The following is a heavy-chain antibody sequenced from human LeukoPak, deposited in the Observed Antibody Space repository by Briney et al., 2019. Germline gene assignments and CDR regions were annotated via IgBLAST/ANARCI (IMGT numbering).Heavy chain of an antibody. CDR3: ARHHPDYGDYPDAFDI. CDR2: IYYSGST. J-gene: IGHJ3*02. CDR1: GGSISSYY. D-gene: IGHD4-17*01. V-gene: IGHV4-59*08. Sequence: SETLSLTCTVSGGSISSYYWSWIRQPPGKGLEWIGYIYYSGSTNYNPSLKSRVTISVDTSKNQFSLKLSSVTAADTALYYCARHHPDYGDYPDAFDIWGQGTMVTVSS.